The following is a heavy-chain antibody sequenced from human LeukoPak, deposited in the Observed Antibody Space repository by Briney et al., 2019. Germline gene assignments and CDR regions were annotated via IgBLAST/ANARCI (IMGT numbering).Heavy chain of an antibody. CDR3: ARESVDIVATEFMDV. CDR2: IWYDGSNK. Sequence: QTGRSLRLSCAAAGFTFSSYAMYSVRQAPGKGVGRVAVIWYDGSNKTYADSVKGRFTISRDNSKTTLYLQMNSLRAEDTAVYDCARESVDIVATEFMDVWGKGTTVTVSS. CDR1: GFTFSSYA. J-gene: IGHJ6*03. V-gene: IGHV3-33*07. D-gene: IGHD5-12*01.